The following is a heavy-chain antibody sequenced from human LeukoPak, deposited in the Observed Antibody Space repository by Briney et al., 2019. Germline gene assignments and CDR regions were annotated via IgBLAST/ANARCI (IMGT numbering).Heavy chain of an antibody. V-gene: IGHV4-59*01. D-gene: IGHD1-26*01. CDR3: ARDPSHSGSYWFDP. J-gene: IGHJ5*02. CDR1: GGSISSYY. Sequence: KPSETLSLTCTVSGGSISSYYWSWIRQPPGKGLEWIGYIYYSGSTNYNPSLKSRVTISVDTSKNQFSLKLSSATAADTAVYYCARDPSHSGSYWFDPWGQGTLVTVSS. CDR2: IYYSGST.